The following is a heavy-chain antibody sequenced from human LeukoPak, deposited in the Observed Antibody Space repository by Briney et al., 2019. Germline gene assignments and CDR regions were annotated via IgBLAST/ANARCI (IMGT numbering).Heavy chain of an antibody. CDR3: ARARITMVRGVMIGGGIDFDY. CDR1: GFTFSSYS. J-gene: IGHJ4*02. V-gene: IGHV3-21*04. CDR2: ITSSSSYI. Sequence: GGTLRLSCAASGFTFSSYSMNWVRQAPGKGLEWVSSITSSSSYIYYADSVKGRFTISRDNAKNTLFLQMSSLRSDDTAVYYCARARITMVRGVMIGGGIDFDYWGQGTLVTVSS. D-gene: IGHD3-10*01.